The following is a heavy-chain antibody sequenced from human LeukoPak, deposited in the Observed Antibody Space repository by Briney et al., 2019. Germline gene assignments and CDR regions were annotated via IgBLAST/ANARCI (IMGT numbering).Heavy chain of an antibody. CDR3: ATVLTQLWLSRGNFLLEN. J-gene: IGHJ4*02. CDR1: GYTLTELS. D-gene: IGHD5-18*01. CDR2: FDPEDGET. V-gene: IGHV1-24*01. Sequence: ASVKVSCKVSGYTLTELSMHWVRQAPGKGLEWMGGFDPEDGETIYAQKFQGRVTMTEDTSTDTAYMELSSLRSEDTAVYYCATVLTQLWLSRGNFLLENWGQGTLVTVSS.